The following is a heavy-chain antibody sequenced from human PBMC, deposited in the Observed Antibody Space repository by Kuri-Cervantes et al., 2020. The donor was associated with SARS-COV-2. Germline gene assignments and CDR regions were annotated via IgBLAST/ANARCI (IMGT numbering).Heavy chain of an antibody. CDR1: GYTFTSYG. V-gene: IGHV1-18*01. CDR3: ATVPAAMMYRYFDL. D-gene: IGHD2-2*01. CDR2: ISAYNGNT. J-gene: IGHJ2*01. Sequence: ASVKVSCKASGYTFTSYGISWARQAPGQGLEWMGWISAYNGNTNYAQKLQGRVTMTTDTSTSTAYMELRSLRSDDTAVYYCATVPAAMMYRYFDLWGRGTLVTVSS.